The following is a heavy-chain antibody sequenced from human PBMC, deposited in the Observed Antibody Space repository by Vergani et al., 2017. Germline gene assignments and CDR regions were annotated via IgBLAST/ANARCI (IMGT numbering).Heavy chain of an antibody. CDR2: IIPILGIA. J-gene: IGHJ6*02. CDR1: GGTFSSYA. CDR3: ASGRGSKPYYGMDV. V-gene: IGHV1-69*04. Sequence: QVQLVQSGAEVKKPGSSVKVSCKASGGTFSSYAISWVRQAPGQGLEWMGRIIPILGIANYAQKFQGRVTITADKSTSTAYMELSSLRSEDTAVYYCASGRGSKPYYGMDVWGQGTTVTVSS. D-gene: IGHD1-14*01.